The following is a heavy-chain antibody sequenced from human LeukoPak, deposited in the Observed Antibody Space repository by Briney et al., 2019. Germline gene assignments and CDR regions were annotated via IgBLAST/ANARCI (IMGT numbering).Heavy chain of an antibody. J-gene: IGHJ5*02. V-gene: IGHV1-8*01. Sequence: ASVKVSCKASGYTFTSYDINWVRQATGQGLEWMGWMNPNSGNTGYAQKFQGRVTMTRNTSISTAYMELSSLRSEDTAVYYCARGGCGGDCYYNWFDPWGQGTLVTVSS. CDR3: ARGGCGGDCYYNWFDP. CDR1: GYTFTSYD. D-gene: IGHD2-21*02. CDR2: MNPNSGNT.